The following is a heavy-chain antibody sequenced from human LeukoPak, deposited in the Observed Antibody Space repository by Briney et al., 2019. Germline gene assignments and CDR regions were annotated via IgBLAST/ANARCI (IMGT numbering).Heavy chain of an antibody. J-gene: IGHJ4*02. CDR2: ITASGTAM. Sequence: PGGSLRLPCAASGFTFSSYSMNWVRQAPGKGLECVSHITASGTAMFYADSVKGRFTISRDNAKNSLYLQMNSLRDEDTAVYYCASSGSYRFDYWGQGTLVTVSS. D-gene: IGHD1-26*01. V-gene: IGHV3-48*02. CDR1: GFTFSSYS. CDR3: ASSGSYRFDY.